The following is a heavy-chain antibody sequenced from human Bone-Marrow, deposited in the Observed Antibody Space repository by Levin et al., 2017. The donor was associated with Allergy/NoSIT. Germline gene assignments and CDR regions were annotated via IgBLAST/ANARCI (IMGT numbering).Heavy chain of an antibody. V-gene: IGHV3-30-3*01. CDR2: ISYDDGSKK. CDR1: GFTFSAYA. CDR3: ARAYDSTGYYENPGAFDI. D-gene: IGHD3-22*01. Sequence: GESLKISCAASGFTFSAYALHWVRQAPGKGLEWVAVISYDDGSKKYYGDAVKGRFTISRDNSKNTLYLQLNSLRAEDTAVYYCARAYDSTGYYENPGAFDIWGRGTMVSVSS. J-gene: IGHJ3*02.